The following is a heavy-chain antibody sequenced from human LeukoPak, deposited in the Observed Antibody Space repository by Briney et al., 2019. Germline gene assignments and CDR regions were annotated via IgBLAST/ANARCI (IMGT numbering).Heavy chain of an antibody. Sequence: PSQTLSLTCTVSGGSISSGGYYWSWIRQPPGKGLEWIGYISHSGSTSYNPSLKSRVTISVDTSKIQFSLKLSSVTAADTAVYYCARTPYYDILTGPSRFAFDIWGQGTMVTVSS. CDR2: ISHSGST. J-gene: IGHJ3*02. CDR1: GGSISSGGYY. D-gene: IGHD3-9*01. V-gene: IGHV4-30-2*05. CDR3: ARTPYYDILTGPSRFAFDI.